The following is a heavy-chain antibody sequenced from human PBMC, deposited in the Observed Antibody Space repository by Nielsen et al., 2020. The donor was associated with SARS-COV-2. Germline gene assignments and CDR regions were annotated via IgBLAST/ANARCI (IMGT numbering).Heavy chain of an antibody. CDR3: ARQTVSSYQLLRKYYYYIDV. J-gene: IGHJ6*03. CDR2: INGGETHV. Sequence: GESLKISCAASGFTFNASGMNWVRQAPGRGLEWISYINGGETHVYYAASVKGRFTIFRDNAKNALYLQMNSLRDDDTAVYYCARQTVSSYQLLRKYYYYIDVWGKGTTVTVSS. V-gene: IGHV3-48*02. D-gene: IGHD2-2*01. CDR1: GFTFNASG.